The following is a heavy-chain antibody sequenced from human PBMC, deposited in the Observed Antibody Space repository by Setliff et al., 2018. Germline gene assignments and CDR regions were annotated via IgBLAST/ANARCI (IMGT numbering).Heavy chain of an antibody. Sequence: SETLSLTCAVYGGSFSGYYWSWIRQPPGKGLEWIGEINHSGSTNYNPSLKSRVTISVDTSKNQFSLKLSSVTAADTAVYYCARAIYSSGWYLRYYYYMDVWGKGTTVAVSS. D-gene: IGHD6-19*01. CDR1: GGSFSGYY. CDR3: ARAIYSSGWYLRYYYYMDV. J-gene: IGHJ6*03. CDR2: INHSGST. V-gene: IGHV4-34*01.